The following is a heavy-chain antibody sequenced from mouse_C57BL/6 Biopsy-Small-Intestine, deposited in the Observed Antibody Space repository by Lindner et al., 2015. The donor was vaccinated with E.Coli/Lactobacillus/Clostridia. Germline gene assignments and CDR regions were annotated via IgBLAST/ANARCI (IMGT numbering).Heavy chain of an antibody. CDR1: GISITTGNYR. CDR3: ARKAIYSNYWYFDV. Sequence: VQLQESGPGLVKPSQTVFLTCTVTGISITTGNYRWSWIQQFPGNKLEWIGYIYYSGTITYNPSLTSRTTITRDTPKNQLFLEMNSLTAEDTATYYCARKAIYSNYWYFDVWGTGTTVTVSS. CDR2: IYYSGTI. J-gene: IGHJ1*03. D-gene: IGHD2-5*01. V-gene: IGHV3-5*01.